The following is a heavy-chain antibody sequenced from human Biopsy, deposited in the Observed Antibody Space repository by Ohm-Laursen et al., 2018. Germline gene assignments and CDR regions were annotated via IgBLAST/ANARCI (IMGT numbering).Heavy chain of an antibody. CDR3: ARGMRSSGWPYFDS. D-gene: IGHD6-19*01. CDR1: GDSVRGGIFY. V-gene: IGHV4-61*01. Sequence: SETLSLTCLVSGDSVRGGIFYWPWPRKPPGRGLDYFGYFITRGSTANYNPSLESRVTMSVDMPKNQFSLKLSSVTAADTAIYYCARGMRSSGWPYFDSWGQGTLVTVSS. CDR2: FITRGST. J-gene: IGHJ4*02.